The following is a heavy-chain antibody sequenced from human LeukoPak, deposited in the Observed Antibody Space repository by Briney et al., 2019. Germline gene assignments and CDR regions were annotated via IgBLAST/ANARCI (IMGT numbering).Heavy chain of an antibody. CDR2: ISVSGDAT. CDR3: ANLAVAGTFDY. V-gene: IGHV3-23*01. CDR1: GFTLSRNA. D-gene: IGHD6-19*01. Sequence: GGSLRLSCAVSGFTLSRNAMTWVRQAPGKGLQWISSISVSGDATDYADSVKGRFTIYRDISKNTLYLQMNSLRAEDTAVYYCANLAVAGTFDYRGQGTLVTVSS. J-gene: IGHJ4*02.